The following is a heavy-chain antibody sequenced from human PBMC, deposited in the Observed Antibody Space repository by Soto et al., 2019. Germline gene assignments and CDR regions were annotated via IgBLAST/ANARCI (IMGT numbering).Heavy chain of an antibody. D-gene: IGHD3-22*01. Sequence: SETLSLTCTVSGGSVSSGSYYWSWIRQPPGKGLEWIGYIYYSGSTNYNPSLKSRVTISVDTSKNQFSLKLSSVTAADTAVYYCARAVLEYYYDSSGYRKPLYYFDYWGQGTLVTVSS. CDR3: ARAVLEYYYDSSGYRKPLYYFDY. CDR1: GGSVSSGSYY. V-gene: IGHV4-61*01. J-gene: IGHJ4*02. CDR2: IYYSGST.